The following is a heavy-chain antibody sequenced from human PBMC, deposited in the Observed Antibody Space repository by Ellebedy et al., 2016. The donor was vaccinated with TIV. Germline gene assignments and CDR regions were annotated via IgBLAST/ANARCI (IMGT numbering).Heavy chain of an antibody. Sequence: MPGGSLRLSCTVSGGSISSSVYYWGWIRQPPGKGLEWIGSIYYSGSTHYNPSLKSQITISLDTAKNQFSLRLDSVTAADTSVYYCARHRTRTVVATAVFDYWGHGSLVTVSS. J-gene: IGHJ4*01. D-gene: IGHD2-21*02. V-gene: IGHV4-39*01. CDR3: ARHRTRTVVATAVFDY. CDR2: IYYSGST. CDR1: GGSISSSVYY.